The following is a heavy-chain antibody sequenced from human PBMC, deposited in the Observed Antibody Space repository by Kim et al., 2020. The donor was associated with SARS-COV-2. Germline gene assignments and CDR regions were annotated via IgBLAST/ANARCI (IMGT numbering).Heavy chain of an antibody. CDR2: IYYSGST. V-gene: IGHV4-39*07. CDR1: GGSISSSSYY. CDR3: AARGTEMATIYEDFGY. Sequence: SETLSLTCTVSGGSISSSSYYWGWIRQPPGKGLEWIGSIYYSGSTYYNPSLKSRVTISVDTSKNQFSLKLSSVTAADTAVYYCAARGTEMATIYEDFGYWGQGTLVTVSS. J-gene: IGHJ4*02. D-gene: IGHD5-12*01.